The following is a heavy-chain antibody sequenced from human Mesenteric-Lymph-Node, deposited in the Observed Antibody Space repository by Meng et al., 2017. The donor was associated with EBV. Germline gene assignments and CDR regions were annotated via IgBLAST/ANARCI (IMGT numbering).Heavy chain of an antibody. CDR3: ARDRGDSGLDY. CDR1: GDSVSSSSAA. CDR2: TYYRSKWYN. J-gene: IGHJ4*02. V-gene: IGHV6-1*01. Sequence: QVPFLRSGPGLLKPSQTLSLTCAISGDSVSSSSAAWNWIRQSPSSGLEWLGRTYYRSKWYNDYAVSVKSRITINTETSKNQLSLQLSSVTPEDTAVYYCARDRGDSGLDYWGQGTLVTVSS. D-gene: IGHD2-21*02.